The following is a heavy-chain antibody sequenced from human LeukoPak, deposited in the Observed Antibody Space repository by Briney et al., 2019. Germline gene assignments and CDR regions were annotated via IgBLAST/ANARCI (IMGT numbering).Heavy chain of an antibody. CDR1: GFTFSSYA. J-gene: IGHJ4*02. Sequence: GGSLRLSCAASGFTFSSYAMSWVRQAPGKGLEWVSAISGGGGVTYYADSVKGRFTISRDNSKNTLYLQMNSLRAEDTAVYYCAKGAVYYDILTGYVSPYFDYWGQGTLVTVSS. CDR3: AKGAVYYDILTGYVSPYFDY. V-gene: IGHV3-23*01. CDR2: ISGGGGVT. D-gene: IGHD3-9*01.